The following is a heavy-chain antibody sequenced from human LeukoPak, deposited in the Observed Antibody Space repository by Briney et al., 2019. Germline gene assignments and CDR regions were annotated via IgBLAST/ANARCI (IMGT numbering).Heavy chain of an antibody. J-gene: IGHJ5*01. D-gene: IGHD3-3*01. CDR3: AEDLWNFRDS. CDR1: GFIFSENA. V-gene: IGHV3-30*02. CDR2: IGVDETFK. Sequence: GGSLRLSCAASGFIFSENAMHWVRQAPGKGLDWVAYIGVDETFKEHADSVKGRFTISRDNSENTLFLQMNSLRSDDTAVYYCAEDLWNFRDSWGQGTLVTVSS.